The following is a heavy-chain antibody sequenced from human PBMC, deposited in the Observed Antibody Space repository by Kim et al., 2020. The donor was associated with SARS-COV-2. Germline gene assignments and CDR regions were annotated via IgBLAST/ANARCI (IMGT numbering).Heavy chain of an antibody. Sequence: SETLSLTCTVSGGSISSGGYYWSWIRQHPGKGLEWIGYIYYSGSTYYNPSLKSRVTISVDTSKNQFSLKLSSVTAADTAVYYCARGQDPHYYGSGGYDYWGQGTLVTVSS. CDR2: IYYSGST. CDR3: ARGQDPHYYGSGGYDY. CDR1: GGSISSGGYY. J-gene: IGHJ4*02. D-gene: IGHD3-10*01. V-gene: IGHV4-31*03.